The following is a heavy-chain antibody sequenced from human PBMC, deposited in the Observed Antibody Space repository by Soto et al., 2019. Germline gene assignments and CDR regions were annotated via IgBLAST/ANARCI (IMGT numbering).Heavy chain of an antibody. CDR2: LSASGTTI. CDR3: ARDHDAFDI. Sequence: GGSLRLSCAASGFTFSDYYMSWIRQAPGKGLEWLSYLSASGTTIYYADYVKGRFTISRDNAKNSLYLQMNSLRAEDTAVYYCARDHDAFDIWGQGTMVTVSS. V-gene: IGHV3-11*01. CDR1: GFTFSDYY. J-gene: IGHJ3*02.